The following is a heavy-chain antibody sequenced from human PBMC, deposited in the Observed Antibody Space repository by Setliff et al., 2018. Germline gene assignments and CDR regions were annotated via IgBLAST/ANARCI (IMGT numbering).Heavy chain of an antibody. J-gene: IGHJ4*02. V-gene: IGHV1-18*01. Sequence: ASVKVSCKASGYTLSNSILSWVRQAPGQGLEWMGWISAYNGKTYFAQKFQDRITLTTDTSTNTGYLKLRGLRSDDTAVYYCLRLVRYCTKIACQATSGDEVWGLGTLVTVSS. CDR3: LRLVRYCTKIACQATSGDEV. CDR1: GYTLSNSI. CDR2: ISAYNGKT. D-gene: IGHD2-8*01.